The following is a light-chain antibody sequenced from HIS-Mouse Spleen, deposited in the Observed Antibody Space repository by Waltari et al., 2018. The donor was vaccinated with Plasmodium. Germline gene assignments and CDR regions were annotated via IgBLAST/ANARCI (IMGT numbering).Light chain of an antibody. CDR1: QSISSY. CDR3: QQSYSTPPT. CDR2: AAS. V-gene: IGKV1-39*01. Sequence: DIQMTQSPSSLSASVGDRVTITCRASQSISSYLNWYQQKPGKAPKLLLYAASSLQSGVPSRISGSGAGTDFTLTISSLQPEDFATYYCQQSYSTPPTFGGGTKVEIK. J-gene: IGKJ4*01.